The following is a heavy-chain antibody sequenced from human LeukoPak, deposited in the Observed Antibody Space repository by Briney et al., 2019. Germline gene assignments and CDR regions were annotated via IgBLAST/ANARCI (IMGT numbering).Heavy chain of an antibody. D-gene: IGHD3-3*01. CDR1: GTSISSFSYY. J-gene: IGHJ4*02. CDR3: ARWGPDGHAPKYDFWNGYPVFDF. CDR2: IFYSGYT. Sequence: SETLSLTCSVSGTSISSFSYYWGWLRQPPGKRLEWIASIFYSGYTSYNPSLKSRVTIAVDTSKNQFSLKLTSVTPADTAVYFCARWGPDGHAPKYDFWNGYPVFDFWGRGILVTVSS. V-gene: IGHV4-39*07.